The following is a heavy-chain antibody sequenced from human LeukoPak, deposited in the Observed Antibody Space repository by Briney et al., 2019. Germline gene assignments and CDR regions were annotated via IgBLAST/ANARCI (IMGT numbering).Heavy chain of an antibody. D-gene: IGHD3-22*01. CDR1: GFTFSSYG. CDR2: IWYDGSNK. V-gene: IGHV3-33*01. Sequence: PGGSLRLSCAASGFTFSSYGMHWVRQAPGKGLEWVAVIWYDGSNKYYADSVKGRFTISRDNSKNTLYLQMNSLRAEDTAVYFCARDRYYDSSGYPDYWGQGTLVTVSS. CDR3: ARDRYYDSSGYPDY. J-gene: IGHJ4*02.